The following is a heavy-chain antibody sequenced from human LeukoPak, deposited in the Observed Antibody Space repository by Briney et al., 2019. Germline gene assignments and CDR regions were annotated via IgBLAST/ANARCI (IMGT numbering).Heavy chain of an antibody. V-gene: IGHV3-7*01. CDR3: AKDYGGGYFDY. CDR2: IKEDGSEK. Sequence: GESLTLSCVVSRFTFSRFWMAWVRQAPGKGPEWVAQIKEDGSEKYYMDFVEGRFTISRDNAKNSLYLQMNSLRAEDTAVYYCAKDYGGGYFDYWGQRTLVTVSS. J-gene: IGHJ4*02. CDR1: RFTFSRFW. D-gene: IGHD3-16*01.